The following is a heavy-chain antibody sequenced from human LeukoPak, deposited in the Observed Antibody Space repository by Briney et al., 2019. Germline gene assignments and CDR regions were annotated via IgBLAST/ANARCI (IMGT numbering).Heavy chain of an antibody. D-gene: IGHD2-15*01. CDR1: GFTFSSYE. V-gene: IGHV3-23*01. CDR2: ITGGGDST. J-gene: IGHJ4*02. Sequence: GGSLRLSCAASGFTFSSYEMNWVRQAPGKGLEWVSGITGGGDSTYYADSVKGRFTISRDNSKNALYLQMNSLRAEDTAIYYCARDTRCSGSCLVEYWGQGTLVTVSS. CDR3: ARDTRCSGSCLVEY.